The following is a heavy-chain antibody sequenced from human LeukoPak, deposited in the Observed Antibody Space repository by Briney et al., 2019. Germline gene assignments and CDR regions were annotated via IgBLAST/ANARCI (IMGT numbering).Heavy chain of an antibody. V-gene: IGHV3-48*02. D-gene: IGHD1-20*01. CDR3: TKVGDNFDFDY. Sequence: GGSLRLSCAASGFTFSSYSMNWVRQAPGKGLEWVSYISSSSSTIYYADSVKGRFTISRDNSKNTLSLQMNSLRDEDTAVYYCTKVGDNFDFDYWGQGTLVTVSS. CDR1: GFTFSSYS. CDR2: ISSSSSTI. J-gene: IGHJ4*02.